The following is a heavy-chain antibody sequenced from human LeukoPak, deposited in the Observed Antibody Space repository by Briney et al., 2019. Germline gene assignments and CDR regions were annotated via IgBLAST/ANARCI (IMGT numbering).Heavy chain of an antibody. CDR3: ARSGFWTDHPAFDI. Sequence: ASVKVSCKASGYTFTSYYMHWVRQAPEQGLEWMGIINPSGGSTSYAQKFQGRVTMTRDMSTSTVYMELSSLRSEDTALYYCARSGFWTDHPAFDIWGQGTMVTVSS. CDR2: INPSGGST. D-gene: IGHD3/OR15-3a*01. V-gene: IGHV1-46*01. CDR1: GYTFTSYY. J-gene: IGHJ3*02.